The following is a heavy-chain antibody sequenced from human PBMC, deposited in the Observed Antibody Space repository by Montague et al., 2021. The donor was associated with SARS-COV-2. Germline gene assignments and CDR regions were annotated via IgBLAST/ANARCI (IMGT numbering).Heavy chain of an antibody. Sequence: SETLSLTCTVSGGSISRYSWTWIRQPPGKGLEWIGYIYNSGSTNYNPSLTSRVTISVDTSKNQFSLKLSSVAAADTAVYYCARVVRGSGWYEVRFDIWGQGTMVTVSS. CDR1: GGSISRYS. V-gene: IGHV4-59*01. CDR3: ARVVRGSGWYEVRFDI. CDR2: IYNSGST. J-gene: IGHJ3*02. D-gene: IGHD6-13*01.